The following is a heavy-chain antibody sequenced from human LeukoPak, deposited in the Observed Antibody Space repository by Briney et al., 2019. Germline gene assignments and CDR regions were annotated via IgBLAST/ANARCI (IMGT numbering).Heavy chain of an antibody. CDR3: ATNGGGSGYHFIFLPMGYFDY. Sequence: SETLSLTCTVSGGSMISADTYWTWLRQSPGKGLEWIGYFYYNGRTYYNPSLKSRVTISGDTSKNQFSLKLNSVTAADTAVYYCATNGGGSGYHFIFLPMGYFDYWGQGTLVTVSS. CDR1: GGSMISADTY. V-gene: IGHV4-30-4*01. D-gene: IGHD5-12*01. CDR2: FYYNGRT. J-gene: IGHJ4*02.